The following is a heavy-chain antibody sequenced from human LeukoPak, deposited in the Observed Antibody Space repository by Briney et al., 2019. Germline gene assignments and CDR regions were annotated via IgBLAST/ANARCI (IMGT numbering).Heavy chain of an antibody. Sequence: SVKVSCKASGGTFSSYAISWVRQAPGQGLEWMGRIIPILGIANYAQKFQGRVTITADKSTSTAYMELRSLRSDDTAVYYCARVSRAQLLSVLYWGQGTLVTVSS. CDR2: IIPILGIA. D-gene: IGHD2-2*01. CDR1: GGTFSSYA. J-gene: IGHJ4*02. V-gene: IGHV1-69*04. CDR3: ARVSRAQLLSVLY.